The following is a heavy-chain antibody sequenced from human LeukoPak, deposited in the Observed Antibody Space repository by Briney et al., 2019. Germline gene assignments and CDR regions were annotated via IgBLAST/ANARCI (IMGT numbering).Heavy chain of an antibody. V-gene: IGHV1-24*01. CDR3: ATSASGCSGYDYSY. Sequence: ASVKVSCKVSGYTLTELSMHWVRQAPGKGLEWMGGFDPEDGETIYAQKFQGRVTMTEDTSTDTAYMELSSLRSEDTAVYYCATSASGCSGYDYSYWGQGTLVTVSS. CDR1: GYTLTELS. J-gene: IGHJ4*02. D-gene: IGHD5-12*01. CDR2: FDPEDGET.